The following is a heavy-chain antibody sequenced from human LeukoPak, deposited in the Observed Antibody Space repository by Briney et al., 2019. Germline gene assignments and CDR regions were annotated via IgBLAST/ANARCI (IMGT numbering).Heavy chain of an antibody. CDR1: GGSISSGGYY. CDR3: ARVGNDAFDI. D-gene: IGHD1-26*01. Sequence: PSQTLSLTCTVSGGSISSGGYYWSWIRQPPGKGLEWIGYIYHSGSTYYSPSLKSRVTISVDRSKNQFSLKLSSVTAADTAVYYCARVGNDAFDIWGQGTMVTVSS. J-gene: IGHJ3*02. CDR2: IYHSGST. V-gene: IGHV4-30-2*01.